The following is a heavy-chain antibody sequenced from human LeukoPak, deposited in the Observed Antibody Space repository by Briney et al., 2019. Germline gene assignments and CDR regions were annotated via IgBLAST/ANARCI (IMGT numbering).Heavy chain of an antibody. CDR1: GGSISSYY. D-gene: IGHD3-22*01. V-gene: IGHV4-4*07. CDR2: IYTSGST. Sequence: SETLSHTCTVSGGSISSYYWSWIRQPAGKGLESIGRIYTSGSTNYNPSLKSRVTMSVDTSKNQFSLKLSSVTAADTAVYYCARDDSSGYEKFDPWGQGTLVTVSS. J-gene: IGHJ5*02. CDR3: ARDDSSGYEKFDP.